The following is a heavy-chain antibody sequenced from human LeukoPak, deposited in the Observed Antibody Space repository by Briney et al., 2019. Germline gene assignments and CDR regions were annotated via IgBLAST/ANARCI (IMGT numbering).Heavy chain of an antibody. V-gene: IGHV1-69*01. Sequence: SVKVSCKASGGTFSSYAISWVRQAPGQGLEWMGGIIPIFGTANYAQKFQGRVTITAGESTSTAYMELSSLRSEDTAVYYCARGRSPYSSGQRTPFDYWGQGTLVTVSS. CDR3: ARGRSPYSSGQRTPFDY. CDR2: IIPIFGTA. D-gene: IGHD6-19*01. J-gene: IGHJ4*02. CDR1: GGTFSSYA.